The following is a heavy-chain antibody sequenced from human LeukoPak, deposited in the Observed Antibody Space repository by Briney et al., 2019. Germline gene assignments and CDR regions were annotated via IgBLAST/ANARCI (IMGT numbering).Heavy chain of an antibody. CDR2: INTDGSST. V-gene: IGHV3-74*01. CDR1: GFPFSSYG. Sequence: GGSLRLSCAASGFPFSSYGMHWVRQAPGKGLVWVSRINTDGSSTDYADSVKGRFTISRDNARNTLYLQMNSLRAEDTAVYYCARDLDGYRSGNGAWGQGTLVTVSS. D-gene: IGHD5-12*01. J-gene: IGHJ5*02. CDR3: ARDLDGYRSGNGA.